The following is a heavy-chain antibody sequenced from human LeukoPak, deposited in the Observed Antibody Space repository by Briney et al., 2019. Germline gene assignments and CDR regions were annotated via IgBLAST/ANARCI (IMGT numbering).Heavy chain of an antibody. CDR1: GGSISSYY. CDR2: IYTSGST. Sequence: PSETLSLTCTVSGGSISSYYRSWIRQPAGKGLEWIGRIYTSGSTNYNPSLESRVTISLDTSKNQFSLKMNSVTAADTAVYYCARVIWFGAVFDYWGQGTLVTVSS. J-gene: IGHJ4*02. V-gene: IGHV4-4*07. D-gene: IGHD3-10*01. CDR3: ARVIWFGAVFDY.